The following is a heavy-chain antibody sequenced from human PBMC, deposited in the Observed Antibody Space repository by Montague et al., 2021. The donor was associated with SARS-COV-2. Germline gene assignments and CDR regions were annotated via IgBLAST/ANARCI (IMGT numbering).Heavy chain of an antibody. V-gene: IGHV2-70*11. Sequence: PALVKPTQTLTLTCIFSGFSLGTSGMCVGWIRQSPGKALEWLARIDWDDDKYYSTSLKTRLTISKDTSKNQVVLTMTNMDPVDTAAYYCARMTVTTALDYWGQGTLVTVSS. D-gene: IGHD4-17*01. J-gene: IGHJ4*02. CDR2: IDWDDDK. CDR1: GFSLGTSGMC. CDR3: ARMTVTTALDY.